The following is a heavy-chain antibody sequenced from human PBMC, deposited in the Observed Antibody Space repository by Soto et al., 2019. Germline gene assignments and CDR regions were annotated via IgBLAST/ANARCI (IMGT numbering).Heavy chain of an antibody. CDR1: GGSISSSSYY. CDR2: IYYSGST. CDR3: APVVPAAKRGNWFDP. J-gene: IGHJ5*02. D-gene: IGHD2-2*01. V-gene: IGHV4-39*01. Sequence: QLQLQESGPGLVKPSETLSLTCTVSGGSISSSSYYWGWIRQPPGKGLEWIGSIYYSGSTYYNPSLKSRVTISVDTSKNQFYLKLSSVTAADTAVYYCAPVVPAAKRGNWFDPWGQGTLVTVSS.